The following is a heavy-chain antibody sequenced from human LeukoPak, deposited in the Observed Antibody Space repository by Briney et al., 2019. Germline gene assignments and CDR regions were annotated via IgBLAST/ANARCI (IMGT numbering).Heavy chain of an antibody. Sequence: SETLSLTSTVSGDSISSSFYYWGCIRQPPGKGLEWIGSIYYGGGTHYNPSLKSRATIFLDTPMNQFSLRLSPVTAAETAVYYCARRPALAAGHYYYMNVWGKGTTVIVSS. V-gene: IGHV4-39*07. J-gene: IGHJ6*03. CDR2: IYYGGGT. CDR3: ARRPALAAGHYYYMNV. CDR1: GDSISSSFYY.